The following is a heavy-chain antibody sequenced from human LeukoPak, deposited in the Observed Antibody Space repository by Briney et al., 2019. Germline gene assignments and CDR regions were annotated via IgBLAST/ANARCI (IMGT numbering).Heavy chain of an antibody. CDR3: AKDGVYGSGSSYYFDY. CDR2: IGGSGGNT. CDR1: GFTFSSYA. Sequence: RPGGSLRLSCAASGFTFSSYAMSWVRQAPGKGLEWVSAIGGSGGNTYYADSVKGRFTISRDNSKNTLSLQMNSLGAEDTAVYCCAKDGVYGSGSSYYFDYWGQGTLVTVSS. D-gene: IGHD3-10*01. V-gene: IGHV3-23*01. J-gene: IGHJ4*02.